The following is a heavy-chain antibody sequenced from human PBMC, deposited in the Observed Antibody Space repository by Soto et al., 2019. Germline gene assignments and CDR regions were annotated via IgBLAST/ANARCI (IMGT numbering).Heavy chain of an antibody. Sequence: PGGSLRLSCAASGFTFSNYAMSWVRLAPGRGLEWVSTIIGSGGSTYYPGSVKGRFIVSRDNSKNMLYLEMNSLRAEDTAVYYCAKDTYFYGSGSWDAFDIWGQGTMVTVSS. CDR2: IIGSGGST. J-gene: IGHJ3*02. D-gene: IGHD3-10*01. CDR3: AKDTYFYGSGSWDAFDI. V-gene: IGHV3-23*01. CDR1: GFTFSNYA.